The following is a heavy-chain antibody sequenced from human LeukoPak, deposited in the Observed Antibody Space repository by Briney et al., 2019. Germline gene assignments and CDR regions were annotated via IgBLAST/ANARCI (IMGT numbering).Heavy chain of an antibody. D-gene: IGHD3-10*01. CDR2: IYHSGST. Sequence: PSETLSLTCAVSGYSISSGYYWGWIRQPPGKGLEWIGSIYHSGSTYYNPSLKSRVTISVDTSKNQFSLKLSSVTAADTAVYYCAGVGDYYGSDYWGQGTLVTVSS. J-gene: IGHJ4*02. CDR3: AGVGDYYGSDY. V-gene: IGHV4-38-2*01. CDR1: GYSISSGYY.